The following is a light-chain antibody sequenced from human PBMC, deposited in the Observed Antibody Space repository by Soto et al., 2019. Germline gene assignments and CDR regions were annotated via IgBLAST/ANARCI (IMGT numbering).Light chain of an antibody. CDR2: DAS. CDR3: QQRSNWPPS. Sequence: EIVLTQSPATLSLSPGERATLSCRASQSVSSYLAWYQQKPGQAPRLLIYDASNRATGIPARFSGSGSGTDFTPTISSLEPEDFAVYYCQQRSNWPPSVGQGTRLEIK. CDR1: QSVSSY. V-gene: IGKV3-11*01. J-gene: IGKJ5*01.